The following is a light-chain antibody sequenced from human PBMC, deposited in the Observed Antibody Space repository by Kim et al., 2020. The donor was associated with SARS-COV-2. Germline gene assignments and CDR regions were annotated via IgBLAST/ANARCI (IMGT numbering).Light chain of an antibody. CDR2: DAS. J-gene: IGKJ1*01. Sequence: EIVLTQSPATLSLSPGERATLSCRASQSVSSYLAWYQQKPGQAPRLLIYDASNRATGIPARFSGSGSGTDFTLTISSLEPEDFAVYYSQQRINCLWTFGHRT. CDR1: QSVSSY. CDR3: QQRINCLWT. V-gene: IGKV3-11*01.